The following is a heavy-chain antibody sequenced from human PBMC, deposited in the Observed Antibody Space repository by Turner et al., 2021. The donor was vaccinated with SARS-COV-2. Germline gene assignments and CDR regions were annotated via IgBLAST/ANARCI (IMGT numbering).Heavy chain of an antibody. V-gene: IGHV1-2*02. D-gene: IGHD3-16*01. CDR1: GYTFTDYY. Sequence: QVQLVQSGAEVKKPGASVKVSCKASGYTFTDYYMHWVRQAPGQGLEWMGWINPNSGGTNYAQKVQGRVTMTRDTSISTAYMELSRLRSDDTAVYYCATDSYGTLWGQGTLVTVSS. CDR3: ATDSYGTL. J-gene: IGHJ4*02. CDR2: INPNSGGT.